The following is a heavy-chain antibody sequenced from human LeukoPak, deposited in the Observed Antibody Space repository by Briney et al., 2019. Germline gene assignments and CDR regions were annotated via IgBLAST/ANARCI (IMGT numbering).Heavy chain of an antibody. CDR3: ARLCQGTTCAKFEY. J-gene: IGHJ4*02. CDR1: GDFLSSGDYY. D-gene: IGHD1-1*01. V-gene: IGHV4-39*01. Sequence: SETLSLTCTVSGDFLSSGDYYWGWIRQSPGKGLTWIGSIYYSGSTLYNASFESRVTMSVDTSKNQFSLKLRSVTAADTAVYYCARLCQGTTCAKFEYWGQGILVTVSS. CDR2: IYYSGST.